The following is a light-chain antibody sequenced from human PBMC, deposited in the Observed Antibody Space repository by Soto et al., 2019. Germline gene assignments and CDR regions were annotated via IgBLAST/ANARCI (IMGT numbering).Light chain of an antibody. CDR3: QTWGTGIEV. CDR2: LNSDGSH. J-gene: IGLJ3*02. V-gene: IGLV4-69*01. CDR1: SGHSSYT. Sequence: QSVLTQSPSASASLGASVKLTCTLSSGHSSYTIAWHQQQPEKGPRYLMTLNSDGSHSKGDGIPDRFSGSSSGAERYLSISSLQSEDEADYHCQTWGTGIEVFGGGTKLTVL.